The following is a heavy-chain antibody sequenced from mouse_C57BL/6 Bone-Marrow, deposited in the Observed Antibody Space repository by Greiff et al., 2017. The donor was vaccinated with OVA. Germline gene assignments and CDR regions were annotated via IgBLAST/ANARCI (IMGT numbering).Heavy chain of an antibody. D-gene: IGHD1-1*01. CDR3: ARYYYGSSYEDYYAMDY. Sequence: EVQVVESGGGLVQPGGSLSLSCAASGFTFTDYYMSWVRQPPGKALEWLGFIRNKANGYTTEYSASVKGRFTISSDNSQSILYLQMNALRAEDSATYYCARYYYGSSYEDYYAMDYWGQGTSVTVSS. CDR2: IRNKANGYTT. CDR1: GFTFTDYY. J-gene: IGHJ4*01. V-gene: IGHV7-3*01.